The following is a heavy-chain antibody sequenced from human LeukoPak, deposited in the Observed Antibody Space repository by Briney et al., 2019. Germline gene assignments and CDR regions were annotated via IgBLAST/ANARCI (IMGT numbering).Heavy chain of an antibody. V-gene: IGHV4-4*08. J-gene: IGHJ5*02. CDR1: GGSISGYY. CDR3: ARHARGYSHGAWFDP. Sequence: SETLSLTCSVSGGSISGYYWSWVRHSPGKRMEWIGFMSSSGTTTYNPILKSRVTISVDPAKSHFSLKLRSVTAADTAKYYCARHARGYSHGAWFDPWGQGTMVTVSS. CDR2: MSSSGTT. D-gene: IGHD5-12*01.